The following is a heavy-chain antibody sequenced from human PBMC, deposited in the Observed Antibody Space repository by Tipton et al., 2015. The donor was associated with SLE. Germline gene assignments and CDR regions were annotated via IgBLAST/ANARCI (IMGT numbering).Heavy chain of an antibody. Sequence: TLSLTCTVSGDSMSFYYWSWIRQPPGKGLEWIGNIYYTGSTSQSPSLKSRLTMSTDTSKNQFSLRLSGVTAADTAVYYCARIRRGADFWSGNDAFDIWGQGTMVTVSS. CDR2: IYYTGST. D-gene: IGHD3-3*01. J-gene: IGHJ3*02. V-gene: IGHV4-59*01. CDR1: GDSMSFYY. CDR3: ARIRRGADFWSGNDAFDI.